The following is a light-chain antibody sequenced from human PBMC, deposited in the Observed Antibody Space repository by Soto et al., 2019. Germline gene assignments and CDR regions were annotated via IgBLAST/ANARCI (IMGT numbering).Light chain of an antibody. Sequence: SALTQPPSASGSPGQSVTISCTGTSGDVGGYNYVSWYQQHPGKAPKLMIFEVSERPSGVPDRFSASKSGNTASLTVSGLQAEDEADYYCSPYAGSNHSVLGTGTKVTVL. CDR3: SPYAGSNHSV. CDR2: EVS. V-gene: IGLV2-8*01. J-gene: IGLJ1*01. CDR1: SGDVGGYNY.